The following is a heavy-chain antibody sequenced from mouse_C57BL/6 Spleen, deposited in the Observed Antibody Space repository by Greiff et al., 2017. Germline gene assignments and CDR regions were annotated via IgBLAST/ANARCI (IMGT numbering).Heavy chain of an antibody. V-gene: IGHV1-69*01. CDR1: GYTFTSYW. Sequence: QVQLQQPGAELVMPGASVKLSCKASGYTFTSYWMHWVKQRPGQGLEWIGEIDPSDSYTNYNQKFKGKSTLTVDKSSSTAYMQLSSLTSEDSAVYYCARTLLLQTLEVWGTGTTVTVSS. J-gene: IGHJ1*03. CDR3: ARTLLLQTLEV. CDR2: IDPSDSYT. D-gene: IGHD1-1*01.